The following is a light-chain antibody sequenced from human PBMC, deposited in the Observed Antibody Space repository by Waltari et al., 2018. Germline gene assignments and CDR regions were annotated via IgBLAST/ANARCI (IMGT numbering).Light chain of an antibody. CDR2: DVN. V-gene: IGLV2-14*01. Sequence: QSALTQPASVSGSPGQSLTISCTGTSSDVGYYNYVSCYQQNPGKAPQLMISDVNKPPSGVSNRFFGSKSGNTASLTISGLQAEDEADYYCSSYTNYATVIFGGGTKLTVL. CDR1: SSDVGYYNY. J-gene: IGLJ2*01. CDR3: SSYTNYATVI.